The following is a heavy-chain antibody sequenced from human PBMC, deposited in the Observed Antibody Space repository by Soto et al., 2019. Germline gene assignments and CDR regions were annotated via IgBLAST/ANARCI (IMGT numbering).Heavy chain of an antibody. Sequence: GASVKVSCKASGYTFTSYDINWVRQATGQELEWMGWMNPNSGNTGYAQKFQCRVTMTRNTSISTAYMELSSLRSEDTAVYYCAREDSSSSGGDYWGQGTLVTVSS. J-gene: IGHJ4*02. D-gene: IGHD6-6*01. V-gene: IGHV1-8*01. CDR2: MNPNSGNT. CDR3: AREDSSSSGGDY. CDR1: GYTFTSYD.